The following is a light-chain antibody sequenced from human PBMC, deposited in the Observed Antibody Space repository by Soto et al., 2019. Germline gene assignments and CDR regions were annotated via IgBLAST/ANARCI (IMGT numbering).Light chain of an antibody. CDR3: EQYGNSPRT. CDR2: GAS. Sequence: IVMTQSPATLSVSPGERATLSCRASQSVSSNLAWYQQKPGQPPRLVIFGASNRAPGIPDRFSGRASGTEFTLTISRLGPEDFAVYYCEQYGNSPRTFGQGTKVDNK. J-gene: IGKJ1*01. CDR1: QSVSSN. V-gene: IGKV3D-15*01.